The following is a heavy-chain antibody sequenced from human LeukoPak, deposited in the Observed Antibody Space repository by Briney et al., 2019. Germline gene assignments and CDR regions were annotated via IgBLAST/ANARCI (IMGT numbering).Heavy chain of an antibody. Sequence: SVKVSCKASGYTFTNYGISWVRQAPGRGLEWMGGIIPIFGTANYAQKFQGRVTITADKSTSTAYMELSSLRSEDTAVYYCAGSMVRGVMPRDYYYMDVWGKGTTVTVSS. CDR2: IIPIFGTA. V-gene: IGHV1-69*06. J-gene: IGHJ6*03. CDR1: GYTFTNYG. D-gene: IGHD3-10*01. CDR3: AGSMVRGVMPRDYYYMDV.